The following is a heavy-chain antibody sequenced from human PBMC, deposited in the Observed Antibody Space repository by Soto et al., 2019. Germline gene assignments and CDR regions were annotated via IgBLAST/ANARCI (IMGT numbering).Heavy chain of an antibody. D-gene: IGHD3-10*01. CDR2: ISSSAGTI. J-gene: IGHJ6*02. V-gene: IGHV3-11*01. Sequence: QVQLVESGGGLVKPGGSLRLSCAASGFTFSDYYMSWIRQAPGKGLEWVSYISSSAGTIYYADSVKGRFTISRDNAKNSPYLQRNSLRAEDTAVYHCASGGTNSYYYAMDVWGQGTTVTVSS. CDR1: GFTFSDYY. CDR3: ASGGTNSYYYAMDV.